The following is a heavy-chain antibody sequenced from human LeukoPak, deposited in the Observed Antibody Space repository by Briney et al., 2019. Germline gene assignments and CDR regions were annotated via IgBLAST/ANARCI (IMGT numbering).Heavy chain of an antibody. V-gene: IGHV4-38-2*02. CDR3: ARDRPRLRGYSYGYYYYMDV. CDR1: GYSISSGNY. D-gene: IGHD5-18*01. Sequence: SETLSLTCTVSGYSISSGNYWGWIRQPPGKGLEWIGTIYHSGTTYYNPSLKSRVTILIDTSKNQFSLKLSSVTAADTAVYYCARDRPRLRGYSYGYYYYMDVWGKGTTVTVSS. CDR2: IYHSGTT. J-gene: IGHJ6*03.